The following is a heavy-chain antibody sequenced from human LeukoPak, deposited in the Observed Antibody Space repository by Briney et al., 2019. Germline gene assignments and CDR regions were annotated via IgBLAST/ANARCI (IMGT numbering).Heavy chain of an antibody. CDR3: ARGAPRGDMVQSDYYCSYYLDV. CDR2: IYYSGST. CDR1: GGSISSSSYY. D-gene: IGHD3-10*01. Sequence: PSETLSLTCTVSGGSISSSSYYWGWIRQPPGKGLEWIGSIYYSGSTYYNPSLKSRVTISVVTSKNQFSLKLSSVTAADTAVYYCARGAPRGDMVQSDYYCSYYLDVWGKGTTVTVSS. J-gene: IGHJ6*03. V-gene: IGHV4-39*01.